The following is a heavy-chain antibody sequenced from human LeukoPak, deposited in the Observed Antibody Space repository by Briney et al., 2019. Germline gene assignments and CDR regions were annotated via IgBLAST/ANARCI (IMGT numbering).Heavy chain of an antibody. V-gene: IGHV3-66*01. J-gene: IGHJ3*02. CDR1: GFTVSSNY. CDR2: VYSGGST. Sequence: EAGGSLRLSCAASGFTVSSNYMSWVRQAPGKGLEWVSVVYSGGSTYYADSVKGRFTISRDNSKNTLYLQMNSLRAEDTAVYYRAREDMVHNAFDIWGQGTMVTVSS. CDR3: AREDMVHNAFDI. D-gene: IGHD3-10*01.